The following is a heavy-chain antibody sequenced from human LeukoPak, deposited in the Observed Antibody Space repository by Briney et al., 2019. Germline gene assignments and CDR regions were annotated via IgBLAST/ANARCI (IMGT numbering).Heavy chain of an antibody. CDR1: GYTFTGYY. D-gene: IGHD3-10*01. CDR3: ARVGNRMVRGVIHNWCDP. J-gene: IGHJ5*02. Sequence: GASVKVSCKASGYTFTGYYMHWVRQAPGQGLEWMGWINPNSGGTNYAQKFQGRVTMTRDTSISTAYMELSRLRSDDTAVYYCARVGNRMVRGVIHNWCDPWGQGTLVTVSS. V-gene: IGHV1-2*02. CDR2: INPNSGGT.